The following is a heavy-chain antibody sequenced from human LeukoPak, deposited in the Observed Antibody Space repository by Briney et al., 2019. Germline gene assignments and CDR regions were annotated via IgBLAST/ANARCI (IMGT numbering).Heavy chain of an antibody. V-gene: IGHV3-53*01. D-gene: IGHD2-21*01. Sequence: GGSLRLSCEGSAFIFSGHWMNWVRQAPGKGLEWVSVIYSGGSTYYADSVKGRFTISRDNSKNTLYLQMNSLRAEDTAVYYCARGLTYSDYWGQGTLVTVSS. CDR3: ARGLTYSDY. CDR1: AFIFSGHW. CDR2: IYSGGST. J-gene: IGHJ4*02.